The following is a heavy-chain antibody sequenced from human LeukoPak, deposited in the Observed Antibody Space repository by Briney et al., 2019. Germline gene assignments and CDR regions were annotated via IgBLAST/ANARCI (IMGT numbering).Heavy chain of an antibody. V-gene: IGHV3-23*01. J-gene: IGHJ5*02. CDR3: AKDGPTAIPSWFDP. Sequence: GGSLRLSCAASGFNFTNYAMNWVRQAQGRGLEWVSLISSSGGSTYYAGSVKGRFTISRDNSKSTLYLQMDSLRAEDTAIYYCAKDGPTAIPSWFDPWGQGTLVTVSS. D-gene: IGHD2-21*02. CDR2: ISSSGGST. CDR1: GFNFTNYA.